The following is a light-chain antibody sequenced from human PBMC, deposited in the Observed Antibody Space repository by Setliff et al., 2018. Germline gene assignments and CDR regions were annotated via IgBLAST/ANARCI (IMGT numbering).Light chain of an antibody. CDR2: DVT. J-gene: IGLJ1*01. CDR1: SSDIGAHTY. Sequence: QSALAQPRSVSGSPGQSFTISCTGSSSDIGAHTYVSWFQQHPGKASKLMIYDVTERPSGVPDRFSGSKSGNTASLTIPGLQAEDEADYYCCSYAGSYIFNVFGTGTKVTVL. CDR3: CSYAGSYIFNV. V-gene: IGLV2-11*01.